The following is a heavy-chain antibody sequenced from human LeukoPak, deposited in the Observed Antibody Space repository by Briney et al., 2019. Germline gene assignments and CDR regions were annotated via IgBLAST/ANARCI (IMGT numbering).Heavy chain of an antibody. CDR1: GFTFSSYA. D-gene: IGHD5-18*01. CDR2: ISGSGGST. Sequence: GGSLRLSCAASGFTFSSYAMSWVRQAPGKGLEWVSAISGSGGSTYYADSVKGRFTISRDNSKNTLYLQMNSLRAEDTAVYYCAKRRTATKRNGDYYFDYWGQGTRVTVSS. CDR3: AKRRTATKRNGDYYFDY. J-gene: IGHJ4*02. V-gene: IGHV3-23*01.